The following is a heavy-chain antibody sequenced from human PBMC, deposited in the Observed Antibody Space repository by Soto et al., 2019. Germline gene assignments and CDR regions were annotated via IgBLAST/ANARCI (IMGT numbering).Heavy chain of an antibody. CDR2: IIPIFGTA. D-gene: IGHD4-17*01. CDR1: GGNFSSYA. J-gene: IGHJ2*01. V-gene: IGHV1-69*13. CDR3: ARGVRATVTTLEGWSFDL. Sequence: SVKVSCKASGGNFSSYAISWVRQAPGQGLEWMGGIIPIFGTANYAQKFQGRVTITADESTSTAYMELSSLRSEDTAVYYCARGVRATVTTLEGWSFDLWGRGTLVTVSS.